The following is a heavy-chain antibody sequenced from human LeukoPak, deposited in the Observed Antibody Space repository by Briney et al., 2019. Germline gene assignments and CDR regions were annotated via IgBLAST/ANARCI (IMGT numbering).Heavy chain of an antibody. CDR1: GASISSYY. CDR3: ARRGSYSYYFDY. V-gene: IGHV4-4*09. J-gene: IGHJ4*02. CDR2: IYTSGST. Sequence: SETLSLTCTVSGASISSYYWSWIRQPPGKGLEWIGYIYTSGSTNYNPSLKSRVTISVDTSKNQFSLKLSSVTAADTAVYYCARRGSYSYYFDYWGQGTLVTVSS. D-gene: IGHD1-26*01.